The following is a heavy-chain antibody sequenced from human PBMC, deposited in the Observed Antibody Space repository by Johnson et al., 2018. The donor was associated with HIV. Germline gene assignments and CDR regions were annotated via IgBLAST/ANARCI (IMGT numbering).Heavy chain of an antibody. V-gene: IGHV3-7*05. CDR3: ARGASSSNSFDI. CDR2: INQDGSEK. D-gene: IGHD6-6*01. CDR1: GFTFSRYW. Sequence: VQLVESGGGLVQPGGSLRLSCAASGFTFSRYWMNWVRQAPGKGLEWVANINQDGSEKYYVDSVKGRFTISRDNAKNSLYLQMNSLRVEDTGVYYWARGASSSNSFDIWGQGTMVTVSS. J-gene: IGHJ3*02.